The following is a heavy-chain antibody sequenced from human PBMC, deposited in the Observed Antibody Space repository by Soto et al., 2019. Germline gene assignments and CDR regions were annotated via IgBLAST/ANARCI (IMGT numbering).Heavy chain of an antibody. J-gene: IGHJ6*02. CDR1: GGTFSSHS. CDR3: STSVYCSTTRCYYYYGLDV. V-gene: IGHV1-69*01. Sequence: QVQLVQSGAEVKKPGSSVKFSCKVSGGTFSSHSINWVRQAPGQGPEWMGGSIPIFGTENYAQKFQGRVTITADESTSTAYMELSSLTSEDTALYYCSTSVYCSTTRCYYYYGLDVWGQGTTVIVSS. CDR2: SIPIFGTE. D-gene: IGHD2-2*01.